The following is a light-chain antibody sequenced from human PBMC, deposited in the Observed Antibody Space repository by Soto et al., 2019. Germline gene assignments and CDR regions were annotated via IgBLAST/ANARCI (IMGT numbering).Light chain of an antibody. J-gene: IGKJ1*01. Sequence: AIQMTQSPSSLSVSVGDRVTITCRASQDVRNDVGWYQHKPGKAPKLLVYAASTLQTGVPSRFRGSGSATEFTLTSSSLQPEDCATYYCLQDYSYPLTFGQGTKLEI. CDR2: AAS. CDR1: QDVRND. CDR3: LQDYSYPLT. V-gene: IGKV1-6*01.